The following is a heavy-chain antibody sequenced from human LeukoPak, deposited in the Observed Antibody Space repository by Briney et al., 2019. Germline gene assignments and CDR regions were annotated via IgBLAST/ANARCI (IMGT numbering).Heavy chain of an antibody. V-gene: IGHV1-2*02. Sequence: ASVKVSCKASGYTFTCYYMHWVRQAPAQGLEWMGWINPNSGGTNYAQKFQGRVTMTRDTSISTAYMELSRLRSDDTAVYYCASGIVGAHVDPTPHDDFDIWGQGTMVTVSS. D-gene: IGHD1-26*01. CDR2: INPNSGGT. CDR1: GYTFTCYY. CDR3: ASGIVGAHVDPTPHDDFDI. J-gene: IGHJ3*02.